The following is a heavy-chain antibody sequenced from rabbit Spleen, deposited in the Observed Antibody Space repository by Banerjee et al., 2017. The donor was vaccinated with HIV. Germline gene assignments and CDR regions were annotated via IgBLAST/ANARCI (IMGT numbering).Heavy chain of an antibody. CDR1: GFSFSNKAV. V-gene: IGHV1S45*01. CDR3: ARDASSRGYYRDTRLDL. CDR2: IYAGSSGFVGAT. Sequence: QERLVESGGGLVQPEGSLTLPCTASGFSFSNKAVMCWVRQAPGKGLEWIACIYAGSSGFVGATYYASWAIGRFTISKTSSNTVTLQMTSLTAADTATYFCARDASSRGYYRDTRLDLWGPGTLVTVS. J-gene: IGHJ3*01. D-gene: IGHD1-1*01.